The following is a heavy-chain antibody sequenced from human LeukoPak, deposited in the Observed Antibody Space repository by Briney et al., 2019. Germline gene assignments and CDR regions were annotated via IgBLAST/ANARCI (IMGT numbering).Heavy chain of an antibody. CDR1: SGSISSGAYY. V-gene: IGHV4-30-4*08. CDR3: ARAYCSSTSCYTDYYYMDV. D-gene: IGHD2-2*02. Sequence: SETLSLTCTVSSGSISSGAYYWSWIRQPPGKSLEWIGYIYYSGSTYYNPSLKSRVTISVDTSKNQFSLKLSSVTAADTAVYYCARAYCSSTSCYTDYYYMDVWGKGTTVTVSS. J-gene: IGHJ6*03. CDR2: IYYSGST.